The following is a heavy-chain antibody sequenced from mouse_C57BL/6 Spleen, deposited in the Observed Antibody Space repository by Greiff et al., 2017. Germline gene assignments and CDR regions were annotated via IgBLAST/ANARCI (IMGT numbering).Heavy chain of an antibody. CDR2: IYPGDGDT. CDR1: GYAFSSSW. D-gene: IGHD1-1*01. J-gene: IGHJ2*01. CDR3: ARESGYYYGSSVYYFDY. V-gene: IGHV1-82*01. Sequence: QVQLQQSGPELVKPGASVKISCKASGYAFSSSWMNWVKQRPGKGLEWIGRIYPGDGDTNYNGKFKGKATLTADKSSSTAYMQLSSLTSEDSAVYFCARESGYYYGSSVYYFDYWGQGTTLTVSS.